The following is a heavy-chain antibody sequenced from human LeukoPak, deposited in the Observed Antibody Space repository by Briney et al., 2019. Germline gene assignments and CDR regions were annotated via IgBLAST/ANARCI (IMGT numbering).Heavy chain of an antibody. CDR3: VGGRGLDFDL. Sequence: PGGSLRLSCAASGFTFSTAWMFWVRQAPGKGLEWVATIKQDGSEKHYLDSVKGRFTISRDNAENSLYLQMNSLRAEDTAVYSCVGGRGLDFDLWGRGTQVTVSS. J-gene: IGHJ2*01. CDR2: IKQDGSEK. CDR1: GFTFSTAW. D-gene: IGHD3-16*01. V-gene: IGHV3-7*01.